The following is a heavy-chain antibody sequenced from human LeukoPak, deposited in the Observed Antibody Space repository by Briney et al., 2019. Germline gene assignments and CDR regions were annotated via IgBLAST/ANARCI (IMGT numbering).Heavy chain of an antibody. CDR2: VLPIFGTA. V-gene: IGHV1-69*01. Sequence: SVKVSCKASGGTVSSYVISWVRQAPGQGLEWMGGVLPIFGTAIYAQKWQGRVTITADESTSTAYMELKSLRSEDTAIYYCARAEDQGRYFDWLPGFAPWGQGTLVIVSS. CDR3: ARAEDQGRYFDWLPGFAP. CDR1: GGTVSSYV. J-gene: IGHJ5*02. D-gene: IGHD3-9*01.